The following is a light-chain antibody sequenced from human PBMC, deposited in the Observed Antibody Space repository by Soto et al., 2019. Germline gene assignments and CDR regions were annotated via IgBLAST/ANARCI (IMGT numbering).Light chain of an antibody. CDR2: DVS. Sequence: QSALTQSASVSGSPGQSITISCTGTSSDVGGYNYVSWYRQHPGKAPKLMIYDVSNRPSGVSNRFSGSKSGNTASLTISGLQAEDEADYYCSSYTSSSTYVIFGGGTKLTVL. CDR3: SSYTSSSTYVI. CDR1: SSDVGGYNY. J-gene: IGLJ2*01. V-gene: IGLV2-14*01.